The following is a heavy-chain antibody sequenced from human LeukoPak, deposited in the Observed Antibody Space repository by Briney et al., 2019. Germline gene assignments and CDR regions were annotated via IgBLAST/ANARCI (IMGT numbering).Heavy chain of an antibody. D-gene: IGHD6-13*01. CDR2: IKEDGTAK. V-gene: IGHV3-7*01. CDR1: GFSFSDYW. CDR3: ARGGSAAAGLLPVDD. Sequence: GGSLRLSCVASGFSFSDYWMSWVRQAPGKGLEWVANIKEDGTAKFYGDSVKGRFTVSRDNTQNSLFLQLNNLRAEDTGVYFCARGGSAAAGLLPVDDWGQGTLVTVSS. J-gene: IGHJ4*02.